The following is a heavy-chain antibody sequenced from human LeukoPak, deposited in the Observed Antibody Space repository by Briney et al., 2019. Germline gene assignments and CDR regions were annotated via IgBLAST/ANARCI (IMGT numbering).Heavy chain of an antibody. CDR3: ARVLGDYYDSSGLGVDY. V-gene: IGHV4-30-4*01. D-gene: IGHD3-22*01. CDR2: IYYIGNT. Sequence: SETLSLTCTVSGGSISSGDYYWSWIRQPPGKGLEWIGYIYYIGNTYYYPSLKSRVTILVGTSKNQFSLNLSSVTAADTAVYYCARVLGDYYDSSGLGVDYWGQGTLVTVSS. J-gene: IGHJ4*02. CDR1: GGSISSGDYY.